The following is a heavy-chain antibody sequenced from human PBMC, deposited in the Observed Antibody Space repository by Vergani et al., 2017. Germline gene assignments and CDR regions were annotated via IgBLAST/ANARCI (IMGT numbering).Heavy chain of an antibody. Sequence: EVQLVESGGGLVQPGGSLRLSCAASGFTLSDHVMDWVRQGPGKGLEWVGRSRNKARSYTTEYSASVKGRFTISRDDSRNSLYLQMNSLKTEDTAVYYCARDYSSTSGRAFDFWGQGTKVTVSS. CDR1: GFTLSDHV. J-gene: IGHJ3*01. D-gene: IGHD2-2*01. CDR2: SRNKARSYTT. V-gene: IGHV3-72*01. CDR3: ARDYSSTSGRAFDF.